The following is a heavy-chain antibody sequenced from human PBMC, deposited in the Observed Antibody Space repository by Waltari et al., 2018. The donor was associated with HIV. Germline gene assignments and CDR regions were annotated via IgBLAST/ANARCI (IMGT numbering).Heavy chain of an antibody. CDR1: GFTFSSYS. Sequence: VQLVESGGGLVQPGGSLRLSCAASGFTFSSYSMDWVRKAPGKGPEWISYIRSSPSTIPYADSVEGRFTISRDAGRNSVFLQMHSLRAEDTAIYYCARDLKYSFDYWGQRTLVTVSS. CDR2: IRSSPSTI. J-gene: IGHJ4*02. CDR3: ARDLKYSFDY. D-gene: IGHD2-15*01. V-gene: IGHV3-48*01.